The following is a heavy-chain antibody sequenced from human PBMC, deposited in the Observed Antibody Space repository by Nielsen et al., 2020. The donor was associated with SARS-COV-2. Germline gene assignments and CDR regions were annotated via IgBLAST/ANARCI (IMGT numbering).Heavy chain of an antibody. CDR1: GYTFTSYA. CDR3: ASERYSYGYPYYYYYGMDV. J-gene: IGHJ6*02. V-gene: IGHV1-2*04. CDR2: INPNSGGT. Sequence: ASVKVSCKASGYTFTSYAMHWVRQAPGQGLEWMGWINPNSGGTNYAQKFQGWVTMTRDTSISTAYMELSRLRSDDTAVYYCASERYSYGYPYYYYYGMDVWGQGTTVTVSS. D-gene: IGHD5-18*01.